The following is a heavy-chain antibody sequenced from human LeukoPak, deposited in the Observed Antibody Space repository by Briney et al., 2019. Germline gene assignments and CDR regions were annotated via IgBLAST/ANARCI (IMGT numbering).Heavy chain of an antibody. Sequence: GGSLRLSCAASGFTFSSYAMHWVRQAPGKGLEWVAVISYDGSNKYYADSVKGRFTISRDNSKNTLYLQMNSLRAEDTAVYYCARGRYTVTPPYDWYFDLWGRGTLVTVSS. J-gene: IGHJ2*01. V-gene: IGHV3-30-3*01. CDR1: GFTFSSYA. D-gene: IGHD4-17*01. CDR3: ARGRYTVTPPYDWYFDL. CDR2: ISYDGSNK.